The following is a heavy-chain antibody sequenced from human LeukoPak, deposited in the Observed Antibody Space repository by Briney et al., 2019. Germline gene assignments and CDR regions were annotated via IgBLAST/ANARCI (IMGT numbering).Heavy chain of an antibody. CDR1: GYTFTSYY. CDR2: INPSGGST. D-gene: IGHD6-13*01. CDR3: ARDYQGYSSSWYSPAFDI. V-gene: IGHV1-46*01. J-gene: IGHJ3*02. Sequence: GASVKVSCKASGYTFTSYYMHWVRQAPGQGLEWMGIINPSGGSTSYAQKFQGRVTMTRDMSTSTVYMELSSLRSEDTAVYYCARDYQGYSSSWYSPAFDIWGQGTMVTVSS.